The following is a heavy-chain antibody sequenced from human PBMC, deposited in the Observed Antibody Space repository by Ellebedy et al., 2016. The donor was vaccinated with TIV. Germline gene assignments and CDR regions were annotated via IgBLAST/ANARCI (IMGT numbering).Heavy chain of an antibody. V-gene: IGHV4-59*01. J-gene: IGHJ4*02. CDR2: IYYSGST. CDR1: GGSFSGYY. D-gene: IGHD6-13*01. CDR3: AGWYSSSWYELDY. Sequence: GSLRLSXAVYGGSFSGYYWSWIRQPPGKGLEWIGYIYYSGSTNYNPSLKSRVTISVDTSKNQFSLKLSSVTAADTAVYYCAGWYSSSWYELDYWGQGTLVTVSS.